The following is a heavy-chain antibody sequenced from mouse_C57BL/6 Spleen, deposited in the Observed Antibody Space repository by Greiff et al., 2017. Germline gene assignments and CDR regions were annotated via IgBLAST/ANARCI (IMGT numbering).Heavy chain of an antibody. D-gene: IGHD2-5*01. CDR1: GYTFTSYW. CDR2: IDPSDSET. Sequence: QVQLQQPGAELVRPGSSVKLSCKASGYTFTSYWMHWVKQRPIQGLEWIGNIDPSDSETHYNQKFKDKATLTVDKSSSTAYMQLSSLTSEDSAVYYCASWSNYVGAMGYWGQGTSVTVSA. V-gene: IGHV1-52*01. J-gene: IGHJ4*01. CDR3: ASWSNYVGAMGY.